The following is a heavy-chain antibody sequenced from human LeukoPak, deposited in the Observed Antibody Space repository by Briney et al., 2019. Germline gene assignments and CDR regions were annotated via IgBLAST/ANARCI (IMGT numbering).Heavy chain of an antibody. CDR1: GYIFTSYF. D-gene: IGHD4-11*01. V-gene: IGHV1-46*01. CDR2: INPSGGST. CDR3: ARGGMTTVTTPYYYYYYMDV. J-gene: IGHJ6*03. Sequence: ASVKVSCKASGYIFTSYFMHWVRQAPGQGLEWMGLINPSGGSTRYAQKFQGRVTMTRDMSTSTAYMELSSLRSEDTAVYYCARGGMTTVTTPYYYYYYMDVWGKGTTVTVSS.